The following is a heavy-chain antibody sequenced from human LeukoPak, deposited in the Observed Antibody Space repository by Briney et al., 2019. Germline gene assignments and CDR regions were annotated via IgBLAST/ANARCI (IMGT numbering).Heavy chain of an antibody. CDR3: ARRAVDNSYYYYMDV. Sequence: ASVTVSCKASGYTFTSYDINWVRQVPGQGLEWMGWMNPKSGDTGYAQKFQGRVTITRNTSISTAYMEVSSLRYEDTAVYYCARRAVDNSYYYYMDVWGTGTTVTGSS. D-gene: IGHD6-19*01. J-gene: IGHJ6*03. CDR1: GYTFTSYD. V-gene: IGHV1-8*03. CDR2: MNPKSGDT.